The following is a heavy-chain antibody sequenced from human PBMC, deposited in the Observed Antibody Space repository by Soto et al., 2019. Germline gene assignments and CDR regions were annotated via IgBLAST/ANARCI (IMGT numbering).Heavy chain of an antibody. J-gene: IGHJ4*02. CDR2: ISAYNGNT. V-gene: IGHV1-18*01. CDR1: GYTFTSYG. D-gene: IGHD3-16*02. CDR3: ARAPRLWWGSYQPNFYFDY. Sequence: GASVKVSCKASGYTFTSYGISWVRQAPGQGLEWMGWISAYNGNTNYAQKLQGRVTMTTDTSTSTAYMELRSLRSDDTAVYYCARAPRLWWGSYQPNFYFDYWGEGTLVTVSS.